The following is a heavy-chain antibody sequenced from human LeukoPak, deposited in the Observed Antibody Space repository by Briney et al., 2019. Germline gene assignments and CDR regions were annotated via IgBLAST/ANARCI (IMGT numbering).Heavy chain of an antibody. CDR2: INPNSGGT. CDR1: GYTFTGYY. CDR3: ARASGGTTRGPFDY. D-gene: IGHD1-1*01. Sequence: ASVKVSCKASGYTFTGYYMHGVRQAPGQGLEWMGWINPNSGGTNYAQKFQGWVTMTRDTSISTAYMELSRLRSDDTAVYYCARASGGTTRGPFDYWGQGTLVTVSS. J-gene: IGHJ4*02. V-gene: IGHV1-2*04.